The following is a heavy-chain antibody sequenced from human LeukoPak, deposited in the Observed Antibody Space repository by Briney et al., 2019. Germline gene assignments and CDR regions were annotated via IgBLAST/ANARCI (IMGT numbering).Heavy chain of an antibody. J-gene: IGHJ6*02. Sequence: TGGSLRLSCAASGFSLRSSEMNWVRQAPGKGPEWVAHINSADNVEYYTDSVRGRFTMSRDNAKDLLYLQMNSLRAEDTAVYYCAKDIQWLVPRGMDVWGQGTTVTVSS. CDR3: AKDIQWLVPRGMDV. CDR2: INSADNVE. D-gene: IGHD6-19*01. V-gene: IGHV3-48*03. CDR1: GFSLRSSE.